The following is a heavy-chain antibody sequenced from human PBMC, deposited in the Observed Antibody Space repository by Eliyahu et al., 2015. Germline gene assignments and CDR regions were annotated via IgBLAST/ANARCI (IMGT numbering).Heavy chain of an antibody. Sequence: QVQLVQSGAEVKKPGASVKVSCKASXXTFTGYYMHWVRQAPGQGLEWMGWINPNSGGTNYAQKFQGRVTMTRDTSIRTAYMDLSRLRSDDTAVYYCGRGGYSGYGIVDYWGQGTLVTVSS. D-gene: IGHD5-12*01. CDR3: GRGGYSGYGIVDY. CDR1: XXTFTGYY. CDR2: INPNSGGT. J-gene: IGHJ4*02. V-gene: IGHV1-2*02.